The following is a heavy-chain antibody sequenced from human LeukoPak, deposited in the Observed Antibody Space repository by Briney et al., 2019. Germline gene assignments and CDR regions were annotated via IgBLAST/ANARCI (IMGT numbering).Heavy chain of an antibody. V-gene: IGHV3-30-3*01. CDR2: ISYDGSIK. CDR1: GFTFSSYA. D-gene: IGHD6-13*01. J-gene: IGHJ4*02. Sequence: GGSLRLSCAASGFTFSSYAMHWVRRAPGKGLEWVAVISYDGSIKYYADSVKGRFTISRDNSKNTLYLQMNSLRAEDTAVYYCARDSSSWYYFDYWGQGTLVTVSS. CDR3: ARDSSSWYYFDY.